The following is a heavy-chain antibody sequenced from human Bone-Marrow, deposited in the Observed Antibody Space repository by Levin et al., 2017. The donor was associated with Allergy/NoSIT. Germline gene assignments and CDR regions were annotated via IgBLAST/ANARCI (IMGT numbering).Heavy chain of an antibody. CDR1: GFTFSDYS. CDR3: ARWARAGGVVSPF. J-gene: IGHJ4*02. D-gene: IGHD2-15*01. V-gene: IGHV3-21*01. CDR2: ITTRSTYI. Sequence: GGSLRLSCVVSGFTFSDYSMNWVRQAPGKGLEWVSSITTRSTYIHYADSVKGRFTISRDNAKNSLYLQMNNLTVEDTAVYYCARWARAGGVVSPFWGQGTLVTVST.